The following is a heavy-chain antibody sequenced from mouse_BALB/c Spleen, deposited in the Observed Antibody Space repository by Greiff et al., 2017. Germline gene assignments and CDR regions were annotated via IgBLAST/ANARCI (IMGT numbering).Heavy chain of an antibody. V-gene: IGHV5-17*02. CDR1: GFTFSSFG. CDR2: ISSGSSTI. Sequence: EVMLVESGGGLVQPGGSRKLSCAASGFTFSSFGMHWVRQAPEKGLEWVAYISSGSSTIYYADTVKGRFTISRDNPKNTLFLQMTSLRSEDTAMYYCARRHGNYPYYFDYWGQGTTLTVSS. D-gene: IGHD2-1*01. J-gene: IGHJ2*01. CDR3: ARRHGNYPYYFDY.